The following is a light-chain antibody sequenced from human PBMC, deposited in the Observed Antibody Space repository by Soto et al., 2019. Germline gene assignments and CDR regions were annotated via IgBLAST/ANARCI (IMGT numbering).Light chain of an antibody. CDR1: QSVSSY. Sequence: EIVLTQSPATLSLSPGERATLSCRASQSVSSYLAWYQQKPGQAPRLLIYDASNRATGIPARFSGSGSGTDFTLTISSLEPEDFAVYYCQQLHSYPRTFGEGTKVEVK. CDR3: QQLHSYPRT. V-gene: IGKV3-11*01. J-gene: IGKJ1*01. CDR2: DAS.